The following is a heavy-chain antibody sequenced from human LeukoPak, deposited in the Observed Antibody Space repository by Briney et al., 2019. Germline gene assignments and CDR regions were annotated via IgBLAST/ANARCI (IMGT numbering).Heavy chain of an antibody. Sequence: SETLSLTCTVSGGSISSYYWSWIRQPPGKGLEWIGYIYTSGSTNYNPSLKSRVTISVDTSKNQFSLKLSSVTAAETAVYYCARRSTSCYTGCWFDPWGQGTLVTVSS. J-gene: IGHJ5*02. CDR3: ARRSTSCYTGCWFDP. CDR1: GGSISSYY. D-gene: IGHD2-2*02. CDR2: IYTSGST. V-gene: IGHV4-4*09.